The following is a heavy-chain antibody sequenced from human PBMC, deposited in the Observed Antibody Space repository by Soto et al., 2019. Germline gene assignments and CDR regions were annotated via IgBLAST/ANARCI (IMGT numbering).Heavy chain of an antibody. Sequence: EVQLLESGGGLVQPGGSLRLSCAASGFTFSSYAMSWVRQAPGKGLEWVSAISGSGGSTYYADSVKGRFTISRDNSKNTLHLQMNSLRAEDTAVYYCAKPDGYCSRGSCYPWYFDYWGQGTLVTVSS. V-gene: IGHV3-23*01. CDR2: ISGSGGST. D-gene: IGHD2-15*01. J-gene: IGHJ4*02. CDR1: GFTFSSYA. CDR3: AKPDGYCSRGSCYPWYFDY.